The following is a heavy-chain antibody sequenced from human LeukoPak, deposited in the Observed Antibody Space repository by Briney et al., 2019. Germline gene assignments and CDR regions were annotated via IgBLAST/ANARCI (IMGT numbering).Heavy chain of an antibody. J-gene: IGHJ4*02. CDR2: IYHSGST. CDR3: AREAHEAD. Sequence: PSETLSLTCTVSGGSISSGGYYWSWIRQPPGKGLEWIGYIYHSGSTYYNPSLKSRVTMSVDTSKNQFSLKLSSVTAADTAVYYCAREAHEADWGQGTLVTVSS. CDR1: GGSISSGGYY. V-gene: IGHV4-61*08.